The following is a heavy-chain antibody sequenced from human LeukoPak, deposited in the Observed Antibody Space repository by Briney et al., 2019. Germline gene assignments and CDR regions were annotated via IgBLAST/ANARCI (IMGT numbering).Heavy chain of an antibody. Sequence: GGSLRLSCAASGFTFSSYEKNWVRQAPGKGLEWVSYISSSGSTIYYADSVKGRFTISRDNAKNSLYLQMNSLRAEDTAVYYCASDASSGWYWGGFDYWGQGTLVTVSS. CDR3: ASDASSGWYWGGFDY. D-gene: IGHD6-19*01. J-gene: IGHJ4*02. CDR2: ISSSGSTI. V-gene: IGHV3-48*03. CDR1: GFTFSSYE.